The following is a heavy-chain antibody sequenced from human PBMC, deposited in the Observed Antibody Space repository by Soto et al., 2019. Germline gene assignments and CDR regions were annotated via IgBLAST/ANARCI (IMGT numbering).Heavy chain of an antibody. CDR3: AKGSEVARQELDY. CDR1: GFTFSNFG. CDR2: ISSDGSDK. Sequence: QVQLVESGGGVVQPGRSLRLSCAASGFTFSNFGMHWVRQAPSKGLEWVAVISSDGSDKYYSDAVKGRFTISRDNSTDTLFLQMNSLRVEDTAVYYCAKGSEVARQELDYWGQGTLVTVSS. J-gene: IGHJ4*02. V-gene: IGHV3-30*18. D-gene: IGHD2-15*01.